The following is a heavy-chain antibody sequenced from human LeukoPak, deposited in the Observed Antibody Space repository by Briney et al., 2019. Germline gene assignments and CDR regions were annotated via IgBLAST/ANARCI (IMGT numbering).Heavy chain of an antibody. D-gene: IGHD6-13*01. CDR1: GGSISSYY. V-gene: IGHV4-59*01. Sequence: SETLSLTCTVSGGSISSYYWSWIRQPPGKGLEWMGYIYYSGSTNYNPSLKSRVTISVDTSKNQFSLKLSSVTAADTAVYYCARAAAATGSEWFDPWGQGTLVTVSS. CDR3: ARAAAATGSEWFDP. J-gene: IGHJ5*02. CDR2: IYYSGST.